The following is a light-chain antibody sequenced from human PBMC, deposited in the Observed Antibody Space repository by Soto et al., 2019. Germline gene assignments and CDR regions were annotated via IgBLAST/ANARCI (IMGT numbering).Light chain of an antibody. CDR3: QQYGSSPTT. J-gene: IGKJ1*01. Sequence: EIVLTQSPGTMSLSPGERATLSCRASQSVSNNWLAWYQQKPGQAPRLLIYGASSRATGIADRFSGSGSGTDFTLTIGRLEPEDFALYYCQQYGSSPTTFGQGTKVEIK. V-gene: IGKV3-20*01. CDR2: GAS. CDR1: QSVSNNW.